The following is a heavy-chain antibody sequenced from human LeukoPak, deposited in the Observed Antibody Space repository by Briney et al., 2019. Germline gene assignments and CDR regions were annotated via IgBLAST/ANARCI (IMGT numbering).Heavy chain of an antibody. V-gene: IGHV4-39*01. CDR1: GGSISSSSHS. J-gene: IGHJ5*02. D-gene: IGHD6-13*01. CDR2: IYYTGRT. CDR3: AQSLGSSNWIGNWFDP. Sequence: SETLSLTCTVSGGSISSSSHSWGWIRQPPGKGLEWTGSIYYTGRTYYNPSLKSRVTISVDTSKNQFSLKLSSVTAADTAVYYCAQSLGSSNWIGNWFDPWGQGTLVTVSS.